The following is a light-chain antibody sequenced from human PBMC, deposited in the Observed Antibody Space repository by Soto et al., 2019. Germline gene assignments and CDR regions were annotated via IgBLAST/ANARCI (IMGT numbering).Light chain of an antibody. CDR2: GVS. CDR3: SSHTISSTFV. Sequence: QSVLTQPPSVSGSPGPSVSISCTGTSSDVGSNNRVSWYQQPPGTVPKLMIYGVSSRPPGLPDRFSGSKSGNTASLTISGLQAEYEADYYCSSHTISSTFVFGNGTKLTVL. V-gene: IGLV2-18*02. J-gene: IGLJ1*01. CDR1: SSDVGSNNR.